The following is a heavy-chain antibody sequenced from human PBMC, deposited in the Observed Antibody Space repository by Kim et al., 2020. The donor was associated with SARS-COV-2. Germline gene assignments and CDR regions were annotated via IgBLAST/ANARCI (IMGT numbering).Heavy chain of an antibody. CDR1: GYTFTSYA. CDR3: ARGKRIVGATVSWFDP. D-gene: IGHD1-26*01. Sequence: ASVKVSCKASGYTFTSYAMHWVRQAPGQRLEWMGWINAGNGNTKYSQKFQGRVTITRDTSASTAYMELSSLRSEDTAVYYCARGKRIVGATVSWFDPWGQGTLVTVSS. CDR2: INAGNGNT. V-gene: IGHV1-3*01. J-gene: IGHJ5*02.